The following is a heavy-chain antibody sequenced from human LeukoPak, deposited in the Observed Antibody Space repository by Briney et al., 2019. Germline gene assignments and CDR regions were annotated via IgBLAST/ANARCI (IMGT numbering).Heavy chain of an antibody. CDR1: GGSISSYY. D-gene: IGHD4-11*01. V-gene: IGHV4-4*07. Sequence: SETLSLTCIVSGGSISSYYWSWIRQPAGKGLEWIGRIYTSESTNYHPSLKSRVTMSVDTTKNQFSLKLTSVTAADTAVYYCARDLTVTNWFDPWGQGTLVTVSS. CDR2: IYTSEST. CDR3: ARDLTVTNWFDP. J-gene: IGHJ5*02.